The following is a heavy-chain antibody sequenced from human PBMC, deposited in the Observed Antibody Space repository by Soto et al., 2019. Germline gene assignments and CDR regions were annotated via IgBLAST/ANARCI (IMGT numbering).Heavy chain of an antibody. J-gene: IGHJ4*02. CDR2: ISAYNGNT. CDR1: GYTFTYSA. Sequence: ASVKVSCKTSGYTFTYSAIHWVRQAPGQGLEWMGWISAYNGNTNYAQKLQGRVTMTTDTSTSTAYMELRSLRSDDTAVYYCARSTGDYGIYWGQGTLVTVSS. V-gene: IGHV1-18*01. CDR3: ARSTGDYGIY. D-gene: IGHD4-17*01.